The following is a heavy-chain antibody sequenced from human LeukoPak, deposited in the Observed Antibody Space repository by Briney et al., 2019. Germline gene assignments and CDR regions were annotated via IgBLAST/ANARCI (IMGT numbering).Heavy chain of an antibody. V-gene: IGHV3-23*01. J-gene: IGHJ4*02. CDR3: ARGPLHGAFDY. Sequence: GGSLRLSCAASGFTFRSYAMNWVRQAPGKGLEWVSAISGSGGSTYYADSVQGRFTGSRDNSKNTVYLQMNSLRADDTAVYYCARGPLHGAFDYWGQGTLVTVSS. CDR2: ISGSGGST. CDR1: GFTFRSYA. D-gene: IGHD4-17*01.